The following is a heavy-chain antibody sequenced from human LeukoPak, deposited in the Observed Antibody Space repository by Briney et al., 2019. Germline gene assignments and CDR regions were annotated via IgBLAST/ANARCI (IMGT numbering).Heavy chain of an antibody. V-gene: IGHV4-59*01. J-gene: IGHJ4*02. Sequence: PSETLSLTCTVSGGFISSYYWSWIRQPPGKGLEWIGYIYYSGSTNYNPSLKSRVTISVDTSKNQFSLKLSSVTAADTAVYYCARWHPYLYYFDYWGQGTLVTVSS. D-gene: IGHD2-2*01. CDR1: GGFISSYY. CDR2: IYYSGST. CDR3: ARWHPYLYYFDY.